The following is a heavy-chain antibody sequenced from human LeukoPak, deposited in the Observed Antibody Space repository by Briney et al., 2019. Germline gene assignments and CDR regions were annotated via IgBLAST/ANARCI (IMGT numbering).Heavy chain of an antibody. V-gene: IGHV1-2*02. CDR3: ARERSSWYRDSDY. CDR2: ISPNSGGT. D-gene: IGHD6-13*01. J-gene: IGHJ4*02. CDR1: GYTFTGYY. Sequence: ASVKVSCKASGYTFTGYYMHWVRQAPGQGLEWMGWISPNSGGTNYAQKFQGRVTMTRDTSISTAYMELSRLRSDDTAVYYCARERSSWYRDSDYWGQGTLVTVSS.